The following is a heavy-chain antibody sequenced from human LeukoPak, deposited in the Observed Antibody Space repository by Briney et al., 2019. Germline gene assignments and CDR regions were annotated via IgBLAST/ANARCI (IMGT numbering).Heavy chain of an antibody. D-gene: IGHD3-10*01. CDR1: GGSISSSSYY. Sequence: PSETLSLTCTVSGGSISSSSYYWGWIRQPPGKGLEWIGSIYYSGSTYYNPSLKSRVTISVDTSKNQFSLKLSSVTAADTAVYYCARRGGVLVWFGELSYFDYWGQGTLVTVSS. CDR3: ARRGGVLVWFGELSYFDY. V-gene: IGHV4-39*01. J-gene: IGHJ4*02. CDR2: IYYSGST.